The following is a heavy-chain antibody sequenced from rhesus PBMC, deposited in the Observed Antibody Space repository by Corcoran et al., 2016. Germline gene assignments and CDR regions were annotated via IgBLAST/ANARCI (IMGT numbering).Heavy chain of an antibody. Sequence: QVQLQESGPGLVKPSETLSLSCDVSGYSISSAYGWNWIRQPPGKGLEGIGYIGGSSGSTDYNASLKSRVTISKDTSKNQFSLTLSSVTAADTAVYHCARVNTYHAFDFWGQGLRVTVAS. V-gene: IGHV4-127*01. CDR1: GYSISSAYG. J-gene: IGHJ3*01. D-gene: IGHD2-15*01. CDR2: IGGSSGST. CDR3: ARVNTYHAFDF.